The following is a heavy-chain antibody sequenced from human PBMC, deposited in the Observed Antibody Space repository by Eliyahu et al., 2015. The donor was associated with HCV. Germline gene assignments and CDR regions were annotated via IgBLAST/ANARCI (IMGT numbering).Heavy chain of an antibody. J-gene: IGHJ1*01. Sequence: QVQLVQSGAEVKKPGASVRVSCKASGYTXTSSGISWVRQAPGQGLEWMGWISPYXGITNSAQLSMVVAVPTMVTTDTSTSTAYMELRGLTSDDTALYYCAKEGGQPLLRALEHWGQGTLVTVSS. V-gene: IGHV1-18*01. CDR1: GYTXTSSG. D-gene: IGHD1-26*01. CDR3: AKEGGQPLLRALEH. CDR2: ISPYXGIT.